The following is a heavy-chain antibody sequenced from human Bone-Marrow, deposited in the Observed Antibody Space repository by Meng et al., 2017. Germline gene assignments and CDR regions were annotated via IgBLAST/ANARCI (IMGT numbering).Heavy chain of an antibody. CDR2: ITGSGSTI. CDR3: ARDDRVEDTAMVTQDY. J-gene: IGHJ4*02. V-gene: IGHV3-11*04. Sequence: GESLKISCAASGFNFRDFYMSWIRQAPGKGLEWVSHITGSGSTIYYADSVKGRFTISRDNAKNSLVLQMNSLRAEDTAVYYCARDDRVEDTAMVTQDYWGQGTLVTVSS. CDR1: GFNFRDFY. D-gene: IGHD5-18*01.